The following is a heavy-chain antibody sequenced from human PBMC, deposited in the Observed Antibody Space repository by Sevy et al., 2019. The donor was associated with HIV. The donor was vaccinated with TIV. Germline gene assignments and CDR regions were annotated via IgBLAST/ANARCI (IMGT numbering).Heavy chain of an antibody. CDR2: IIPIFGTA. CDR1: GGTFSSYA. Sequence: ASVKVSCKASGGTFSSYAISWVRQVPGQGLEWMGGIIPIFGTANYAQKFQGRVTITADESTSTAYMELSSLRSEDTAVYYCARVGGVDGAFDIWGQGTMVTVSS. D-gene: IGHD3-10*01. CDR3: ARVGGVDGAFDI. J-gene: IGHJ3*02. V-gene: IGHV1-69*13.